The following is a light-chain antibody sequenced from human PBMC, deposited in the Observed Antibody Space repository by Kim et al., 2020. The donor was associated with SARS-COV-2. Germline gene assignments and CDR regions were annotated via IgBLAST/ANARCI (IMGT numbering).Light chain of an antibody. CDR3: QQYDSYWYT. CDR1: RNIKNW. Sequence: DIQMTQSPSTLSASVGDRVTITCRASRNIKNWLAWYQQKPGKAPKLLIYDGSTLETGVPSRFSGSGSATEFTLTISGLQPDDFATYYCQQYDSYWYTFGQGTKLEIK. V-gene: IGKV1-5*01. CDR2: DGS. J-gene: IGKJ2*01.